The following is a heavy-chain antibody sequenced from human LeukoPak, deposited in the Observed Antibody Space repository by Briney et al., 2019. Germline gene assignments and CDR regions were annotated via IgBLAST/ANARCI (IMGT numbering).Heavy chain of an antibody. CDR3: IVFGDSNH. CDR2: THSSGGT. J-gene: IGHJ5*02. D-gene: IGHD4-17*01. V-gene: IGHV3-53*01. Sequence: GGSLRLSCAASGFTVSHNYMSWVRQAPGKGLEWVSATHSSGGTYYADSVKGRFTISRDTSKNTLYLQINSLSVEDTAVYYCIVFGDSNHWGQGTLVTVSS. CDR1: GFTVSHNY.